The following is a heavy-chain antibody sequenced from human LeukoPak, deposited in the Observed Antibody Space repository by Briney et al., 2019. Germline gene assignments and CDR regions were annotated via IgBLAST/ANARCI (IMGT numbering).Heavy chain of an antibody. J-gene: IGHJ4*02. Sequence: PGRSLRLSCAASGFTFSSYGMHWVRQAPGKGLEWVAVIWYDGSYTYHADSVKGRFTTSRDNSRNTLYLQMNSLRAEDTAVYYCAKPTRGDGSFLIDYWGQGTLVTVSS. CDR1: GFTFSSYG. CDR2: IWYDGSYT. CDR3: AKPTRGDGSFLIDY. V-gene: IGHV3-33*06. D-gene: IGHD1-26*01.